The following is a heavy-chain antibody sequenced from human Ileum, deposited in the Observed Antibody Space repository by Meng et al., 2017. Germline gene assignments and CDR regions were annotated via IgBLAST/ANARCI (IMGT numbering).Heavy chain of an antibody. Sequence: GESLKISCAASGFTFSNYGMYWVRQAPGKGLEWVALIWYDGYNKYYADSVKGRLTVSRDNSKNTLLLEMNSLRAEDTAVYFCAREERDSSGYFPDYWGQGTLVTVSS. CDR2: IWYDGYNK. CDR1: GFTFSNYG. D-gene: IGHD3-22*01. CDR3: AREERDSSGYFPDY. J-gene: IGHJ4*02. V-gene: IGHV3-33*07.